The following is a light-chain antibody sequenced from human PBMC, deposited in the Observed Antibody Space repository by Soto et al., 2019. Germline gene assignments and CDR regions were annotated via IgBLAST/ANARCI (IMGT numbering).Light chain of an antibody. J-gene: IGKJ5*01. V-gene: IGKV1-39*01. Sequence: DPKITQAPSPPSASVRERFTITCRASQNIXXLLNWYQQKPGKAPKLLIFAASSLQSGVPSRFSGSGSGTDFTLSISSLQPEDFATYYCQQLNSYHITFGQGTRLEIK. CDR3: QQLNSYHIT. CDR2: AAS. CDR1: QNIXXL.